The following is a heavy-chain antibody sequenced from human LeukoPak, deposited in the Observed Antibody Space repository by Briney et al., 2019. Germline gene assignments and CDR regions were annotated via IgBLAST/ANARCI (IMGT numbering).Heavy chain of an antibody. J-gene: IGHJ4*02. CDR3: AKDLYLEMATIWY. Sequence: PGGSLRLSCAASGFTFSSYAMHWVRQAPGKGLEWVAVISYDGSNKYYADSVKGRFTISRDNSKNTLYLQMNSLRAEDTAVYYCAKDLYLEMATIWYWGQGTLVTVSS. D-gene: IGHD5-24*01. CDR2: ISYDGSNK. CDR1: GFTFSSYA. V-gene: IGHV3-30*04.